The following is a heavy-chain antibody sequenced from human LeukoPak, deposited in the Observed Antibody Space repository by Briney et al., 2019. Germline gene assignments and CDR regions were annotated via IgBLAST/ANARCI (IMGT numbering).Heavy chain of an antibody. V-gene: IGHV3-30-3*01. J-gene: IGHJ4*02. D-gene: IGHD3-22*01. Sequence: GGSLRLSCAASGFTFSSYAMGWVRQAPGKGLEWVAVISYDGSNKYYADSVKGRFTISRDNSKNTLYLQMNSLRAEDTAVYYCARASSKGYYYDSSGYYYSPMGSDYWGQGTLVTVSS. CDR3: ARASSKGYYYDSSGYYYSPMGSDY. CDR1: GFTFSSYA. CDR2: ISYDGSNK.